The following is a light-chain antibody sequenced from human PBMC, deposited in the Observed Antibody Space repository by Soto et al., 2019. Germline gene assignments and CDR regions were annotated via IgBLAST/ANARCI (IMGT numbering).Light chain of an antibody. V-gene: IGLV2-14*01. CDR3: SSYTTSSPYV. J-gene: IGLJ1*01. Sequence: QPALTQPASVSRSPVQSITISCTGISSDVGAYNHVSWYQQHPGKAPKLMIYDVSNRPSGVSNRFSGSKSDNTASLTISGLQAEDEADYYCSSYTTSSPYVFGTGTKVT. CDR2: DVS. CDR1: SSDVGAYNH.